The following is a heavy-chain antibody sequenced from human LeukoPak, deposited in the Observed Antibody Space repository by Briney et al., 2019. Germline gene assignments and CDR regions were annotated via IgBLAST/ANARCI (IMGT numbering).Heavy chain of an antibody. D-gene: IGHD3-10*01. CDR1: GGSFSGYY. V-gene: IGHV4-34*01. CDR3: ARGNHYYGSGSYYTRNWSDP. J-gene: IGHJ5*02. CDR2: INHSGST. Sequence: SETLSLTCAVYGGSFSGYYWSWIRQPPGKGLEWIGEINHSGSTNYNPSLKSRVTISVGTSKNQFSLKLSSVTAADTAVYYCARGNHYYGSGSYYTRNWSDPWGQGTLVTVSS.